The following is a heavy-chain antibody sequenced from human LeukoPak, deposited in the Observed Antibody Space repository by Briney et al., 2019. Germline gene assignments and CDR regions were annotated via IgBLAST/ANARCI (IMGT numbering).Heavy chain of an antibody. J-gene: IGHJ3*02. D-gene: IGHD3-10*01. V-gene: IGHV3-23*01. Sequence: GGSLRLSCAASGFTFSSYAMSWVRQAPGKGLEWVSAISGSGGSTYYADSVKGRFTISRDNSKNTLCLQMNSLRAEDTAVYYCAKDGLGYGSGSYVNAFDIWGQGTMVTVSS. CDR3: AKDGLGYGSGSYVNAFDI. CDR1: GFTFSSYA. CDR2: ISGSGGST.